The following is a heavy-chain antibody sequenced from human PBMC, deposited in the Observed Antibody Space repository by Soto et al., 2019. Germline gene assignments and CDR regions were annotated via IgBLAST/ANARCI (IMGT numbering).Heavy chain of an antibody. CDR2: IFSNDDK. V-gene: IGHV2-26*01. CDR3: ARILRGWHGASFYYFAMDV. CDR1: AFSLSNPKMG. D-gene: IGHD3-22*01. J-gene: IGHJ6*02. Sequence: QVTLKESGPVLVKPTETLTLTCTVSAFSLSNPKMGVSWIRQPPGKALEWLAHIFSNDDKSYTTSLKSRLAISKDTPXTXVLXTMTNMDPVDTATYYCARILRGWHGASFYYFAMDVWGQGTTVTVSS.